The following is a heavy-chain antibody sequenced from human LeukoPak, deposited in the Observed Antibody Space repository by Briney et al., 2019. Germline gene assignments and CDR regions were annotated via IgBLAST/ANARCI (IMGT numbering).Heavy chain of an antibody. D-gene: IGHD4-17*01. V-gene: IGHV4-4*02. CDR3: GRDLGSGYGYYLDI. CDR1: GGSISSSNW. Sequence: PSGTLSLTCAVSGGSISSSNWWSWVRQPPGKGLEWIGEIYHSGSTNYNPSLKSRVSLSVDKSKNQFSLTLSSVTAAGTAVYYCGRDLGSGYGYYLDIWGRGTLGTVSS. CDR2: IYHSGST. J-gene: IGHJ2*01.